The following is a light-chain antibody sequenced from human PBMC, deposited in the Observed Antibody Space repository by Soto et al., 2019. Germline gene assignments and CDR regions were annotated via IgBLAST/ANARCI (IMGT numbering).Light chain of an antibody. CDR2: EVS. V-gene: IGLV2-23*02. J-gene: IGLJ7*01. Sequence: QSGLTQPASVSGSPGQSITISCTGTSSDVGSHNLVSWYQQHPGQAPKLMIYEVSKRPLGVSARFSASKSGNTASLTISGRQAEDEADYYCCSYGGSRAVFGGGTQLTFL. CDR1: SSDVGSHNL. CDR3: CSYGGSRAV.